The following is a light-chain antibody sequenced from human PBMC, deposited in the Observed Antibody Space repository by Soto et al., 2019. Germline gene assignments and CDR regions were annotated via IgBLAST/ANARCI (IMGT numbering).Light chain of an antibody. CDR2: DVS. CDR1: SSDIGDYNY. Sequence: QSALTQPPSASGSPGQSVTISCTGTSSDIGDYNYVSWFQHHPGKAPKLLIYDVSNRPSGVSVRFSASKSGNTASLTISGLQAEDEADYYCNSRGGSRPYYVFGTGTKLTVL. J-gene: IGLJ1*01. CDR3: NSRGGSRPYYV. V-gene: IGLV2-8*01.